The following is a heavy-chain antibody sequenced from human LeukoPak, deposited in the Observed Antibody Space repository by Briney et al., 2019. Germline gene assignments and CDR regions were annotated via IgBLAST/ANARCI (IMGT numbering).Heavy chain of an antibody. CDR1: GFTFSSYS. CDR2: IISTGSTT. J-gene: IGHJ4*02. CDR3: ARGRAADY. V-gene: IGHV3-48*01. Sequence: GGSLGLSCAASGFTFSSYSMNWVRQAPGKGLEWISYIISTGSTTYYADSVKGRFTISRDNANNSLSLQMSSLRAEDTAVYYCARGRAADYWGQGTLVTVSS.